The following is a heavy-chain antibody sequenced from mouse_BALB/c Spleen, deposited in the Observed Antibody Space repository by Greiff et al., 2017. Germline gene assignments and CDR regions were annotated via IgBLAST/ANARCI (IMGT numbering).Heavy chain of an antibody. CDR1: GFTFSSYT. Sequence: DVMLVESGGGLVQPGGSLKLSCAASGFTFSSYTMSWVRQTPEKRLEWVAYISNGGGSTYYPDTVKGRFTISRDNAKNTLYLQMSSLKSEDTAMYYCARGGYDYDDGTFDYWGQGTTLTVSS. J-gene: IGHJ2*01. CDR2: ISNGGGST. D-gene: IGHD2-4*01. V-gene: IGHV5-12-2*01. CDR3: ARGGYDYDDGTFDY.